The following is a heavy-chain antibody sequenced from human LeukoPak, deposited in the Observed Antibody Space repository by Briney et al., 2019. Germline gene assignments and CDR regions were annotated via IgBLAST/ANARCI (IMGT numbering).Heavy chain of an antibody. V-gene: IGHV3-21*01. D-gene: IGHD6-19*01. Sequence: GGSLRLSCAASGFTFSNAWMSWVRQAPGKGLEWVSSISSSSSYIYYADSVKGRFTISRDNAKNSLYLQMNSLRAEDTAVYYCARDRPYSSGCTDVWGQGTTVTVSS. CDR3: ARDRPYSSGCTDV. CDR2: ISSSSSYI. CDR1: GFTFSNAW. J-gene: IGHJ6*02.